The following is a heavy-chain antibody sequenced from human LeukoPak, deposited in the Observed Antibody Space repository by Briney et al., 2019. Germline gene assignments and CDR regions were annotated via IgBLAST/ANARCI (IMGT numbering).Heavy chain of an antibody. V-gene: IGHV3-21*01. J-gene: IGHJ4*02. CDR1: GFTFSNYS. CDR2: IRSSNGYI. CDR3: ARGGAARGFDY. Sequence: GGSLRLSCAASGFTFSNYSMNWVRQAPGKGLEWVSSIRSSNGYIHYTDSVKGRFTISRDNAKNSLYLQMNSLRAEDTAVYYCARGGAARGFDYWGQGTLVTVSS. D-gene: IGHD6-6*01.